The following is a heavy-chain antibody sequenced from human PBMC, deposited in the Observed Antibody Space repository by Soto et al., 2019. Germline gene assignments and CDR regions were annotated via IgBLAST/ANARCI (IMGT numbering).Heavy chain of an antibody. CDR1: GFTFSSYA. CDR3: AKGSATVTRALDP. D-gene: IGHD4-17*01. V-gene: IGHV3-23*01. CDR2: IGANGYTT. J-gene: IGHJ5*02. Sequence: GGSLRLSCAASGFTFSSYAMHWVRQAPGKGPEWVSIIGANGYTTYYADSVKGRFTISRDNSKNTLYLQMNSVRAEDTAVYYCAKGSATVTRALDPWGQGTLVTVSS.